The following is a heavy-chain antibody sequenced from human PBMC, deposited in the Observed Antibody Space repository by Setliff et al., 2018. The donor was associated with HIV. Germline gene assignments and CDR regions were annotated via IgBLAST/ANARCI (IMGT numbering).Heavy chain of an antibody. CDR3: ARGGEVGATSKSGIGAFDI. CDR2: INPNSGGT. J-gene: IGHJ3*02. Sequence: ASVKVSCKASGYTFTGYYIHWVRQAPGQGLEWMGRINPNSGGTNYAQKFQGRVTITTDESTSTAYMELSSLRSEDTAVYYCARGGEVGATSKSGIGAFDIWGQGTMVTVSS. V-gene: IGHV1-2*06. D-gene: IGHD1-26*01. CDR1: GYTFTGYY.